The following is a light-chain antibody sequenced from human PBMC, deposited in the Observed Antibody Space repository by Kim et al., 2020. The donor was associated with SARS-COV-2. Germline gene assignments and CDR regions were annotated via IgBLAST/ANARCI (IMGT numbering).Light chain of an antibody. CDR2: DVS. Sequence: DIQLTQSPSSLSASVGDRVTITCQATQDISPYLNWYQQKPGEAQKLLIYDVSHLQTGVSSRFSGSGSGIHYTLTLNSLQPADVATYYCQQYRGLPRTFGQGTKVDIK. J-gene: IGKJ1*01. V-gene: IGKV1-33*01. CDR1: QDISPY. CDR3: QQYRGLPRT.